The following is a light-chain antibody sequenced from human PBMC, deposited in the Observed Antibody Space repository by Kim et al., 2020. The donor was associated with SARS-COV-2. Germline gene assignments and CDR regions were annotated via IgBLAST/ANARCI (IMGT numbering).Light chain of an antibody. V-gene: IGLV3-19*01. CDR2: GKD. J-gene: IGLJ2*01. CDR1: SLRTYY. Sequence: SSELTQDPAVSMALGQTVRITCQGDSLRTYYATWYPQKPGQAPKVVIYGKDNRPSGVPDRFSGSSSGNTAYLTITGTQAGDEADYYFNSWDSNDYVVFGG. CDR3: NSWDSNDYVV.